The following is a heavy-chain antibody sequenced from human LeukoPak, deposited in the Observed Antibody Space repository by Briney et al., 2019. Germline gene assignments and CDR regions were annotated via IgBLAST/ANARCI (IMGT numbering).Heavy chain of an antibody. V-gene: IGHV1-18*01. D-gene: IGHD6-25*01. CDR3: ARDGELGAALGGASYFWLDP. CDR2: ISGKDGHT. CDR1: GYTFTSFD. J-gene: IGHJ5*02. Sequence: PRASVKVSCKASGYTFTSFDINWVRQAPGQGLEWMGWISGKDGHTRYAQKFQGRGTMTIDASTSTAYMELRSLTSDDTAVYYCARDGELGAALGGASYFWLDPWGQGTLVTVSS.